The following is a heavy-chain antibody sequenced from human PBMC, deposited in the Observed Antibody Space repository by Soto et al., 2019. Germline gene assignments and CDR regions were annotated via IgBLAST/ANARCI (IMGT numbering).Heavy chain of an antibody. CDR2: IKSKTDGGTT. J-gene: IGHJ4*02. CDR3: TTEYSSGWYYS. CDR1: GFTFSNAW. V-gene: IGHV3-15*01. Sequence: GGSLRLSCAASGFTFSNAWMSWVRQAPGKGLECVGRIKSKTDGGTTDYAAPVKGRFTISRDDSKNTLYLQMNSLKTEDTAVYYCTTEYSSGWYYSWGQGTLVTVSS. D-gene: IGHD6-19*01.